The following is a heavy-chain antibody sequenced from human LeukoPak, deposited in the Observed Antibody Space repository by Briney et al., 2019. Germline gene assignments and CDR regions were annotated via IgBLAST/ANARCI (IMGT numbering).Heavy chain of an antibody. CDR1: GFTFSSYG. J-gene: IGHJ1*01. V-gene: IGHV3-30*18. CDR3: AKDDYWRGDCSGGSCYEYFQH. D-gene: IGHD2-15*01. CDR2: ISYDGSNK. Sequence: GGSLRLSCAASGFTFSSYGMHWVRQAPGKGLEWVAVISYDGSNKYYADSVKGRFTISRDNSKNTLYLQMNSLRAEDTAVYYCAKDDYWRGDCSGGSCYEYFQHWGQGTLVTVSS.